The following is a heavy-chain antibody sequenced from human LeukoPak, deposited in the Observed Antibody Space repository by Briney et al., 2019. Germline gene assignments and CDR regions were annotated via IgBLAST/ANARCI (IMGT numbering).Heavy chain of an antibody. D-gene: IGHD2-21*02. CDR1: GDSMSSGGYY. CDR2: IFSTGNT. Sequence: SQTLSLTCTVSGDSMSSGGYYWSWIRQHPGKGLEWIGYIFSTGNTYYNQSLKSRLTISVDTSKNRFSLQLSFVTAADTAVYYCARTRLRGDPFDDWGQGTLVTVSS. V-gene: IGHV4-31*03. J-gene: IGHJ4*02. CDR3: ARTRLRGDPFDD.